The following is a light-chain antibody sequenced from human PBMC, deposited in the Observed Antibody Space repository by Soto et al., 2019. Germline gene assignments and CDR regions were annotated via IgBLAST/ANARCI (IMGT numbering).Light chain of an antibody. V-gene: IGKV3-11*01. Sequence: EVVLTQSPVTLSLSPCERATLSCRASQSFRGLLAWYQQKPGQAPRLLIYDAYNRATGIPPRFSGSGSGTDFTLTISSLEPEDSAVYYCQQRHMWPITFGQGTKVDI. CDR2: DAY. J-gene: IGKJ1*01. CDR3: QQRHMWPIT. CDR1: QSFRGL.